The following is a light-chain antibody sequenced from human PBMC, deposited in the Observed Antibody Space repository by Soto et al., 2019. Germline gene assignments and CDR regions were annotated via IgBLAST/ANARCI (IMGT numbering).Light chain of an antibody. Sequence: EIQVTQNTASRSASVGDRVTITCRASQSISSYLNWYQQKPGKAPKLLIYDASSLQTGVPSRFSGSGSGTDFSLTISSLQPEDFATYYCQPIYRTPPWRFGQGTKVDIK. J-gene: IGKJ1*01. CDR2: DAS. V-gene: IGKV1-39*01. CDR1: QSISSY. CDR3: QPIYRTPPWR.